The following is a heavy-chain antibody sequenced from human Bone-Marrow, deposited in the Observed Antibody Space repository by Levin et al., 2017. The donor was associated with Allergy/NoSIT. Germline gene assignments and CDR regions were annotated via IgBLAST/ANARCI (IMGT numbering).Heavy chain of an antibody. Sequence: GESLKISCKASGYSFTRYWIAWVRQRPGEGLEWMGITNPRDSDIRYSPSFEGQVTISADKSITTAYMQWNSLKASDTAMYFCARAREIAAGDTVCYDSWGQGTLVIVSS. CDR1: GYSFTRYW. D-gene: IGHD6-13*01. J-gene: IGHJ4*02. V-gene: IGHV5-51*01. CDR3: ARAREIAAGDTVCYDS. CDR2: TNPRDSDI.